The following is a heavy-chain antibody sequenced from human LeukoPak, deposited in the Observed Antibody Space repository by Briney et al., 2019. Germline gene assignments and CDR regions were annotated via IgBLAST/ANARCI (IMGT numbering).Heavy chain of an antibody. CDR2: IYTSGST. CDR3: ARALAIGRLPYFDY. Sequence: PSETLSLTCTVSGGSISSYYWGWIRQPAGKGLEWIGRIYTSGSTNYHPSLNSRVSISVDKSKNQFSLKLSSVTAADTAVYYCARALAIGRLPYFDYWGQRPLVSVSS. J-gene: IGHJ4*02. V-gene: IGHV4-4*07. CDR1: GGSISSYY. D-gene: IGHD5-12*01.